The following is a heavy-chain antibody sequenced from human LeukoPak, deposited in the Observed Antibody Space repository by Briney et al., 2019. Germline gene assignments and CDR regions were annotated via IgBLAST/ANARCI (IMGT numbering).Heavy chain of an antibody. V-gene: IGHV1-2*02. CDR1: GYTFTGYY. CDR3: ARDVVERDDFPD. D-gene: IGHD3-3*01. J-gene: IGHJ4*02. CDR2: INPNSGGT. Sequence: ASVKVSCKASGYTFTGYYIHWVRQAPGQGLEWMGWINPNSGGTNYAQKFQGRVTMTRDTSISTAYMELSRLRSDDTAVYYCARDVVERDDFPDWGQGTLVTISS.